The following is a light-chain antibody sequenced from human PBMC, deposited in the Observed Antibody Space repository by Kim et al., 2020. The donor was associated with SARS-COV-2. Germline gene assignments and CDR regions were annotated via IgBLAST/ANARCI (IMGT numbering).Light chain of an antibody. CDR3: GTWDSSLSAVV. Sequence: GQKVTISCSGTRSNIGNNYVFWYQHLPGTAPTLLIYDTDRRPSGIPDRFSGSKSATSATLGITGLQTGDEADYYCGTWDSSLSAVVFGGGTKVTVL. J-gene: IGLJ3*02. CDR1: RSNIGNNY. CDR2: DTD. V-gene: IGLV1-51*01.